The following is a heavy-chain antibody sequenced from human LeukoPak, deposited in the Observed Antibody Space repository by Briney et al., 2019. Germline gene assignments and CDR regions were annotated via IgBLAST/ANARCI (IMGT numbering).Heavy chain of an antibody. V-gene: IGHV4-59*01. J-gene: IGHJ4*02. D-gene: IGHD3-16*02. Sequence: SETLSLTCTVSGGSISSYYWSWIRQPPGKGLEWIGYIYYSGSTNYNPSLKSRVTISVDTSKNQFSLKLSSVTAADTAVYYCARGPMITFRGVIVTPFDYWGQGTLVTVSS. CDR1: GGSISSYY. CDR3: ARGPMITFRGVIVTPFDY. CDR2: IYYSGST.